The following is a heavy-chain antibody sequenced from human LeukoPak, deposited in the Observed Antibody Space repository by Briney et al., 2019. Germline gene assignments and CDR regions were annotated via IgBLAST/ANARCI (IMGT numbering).Heavy chain of an antibody. D-gene: IGHD1-26*01. Sequence: GGSLRLSCAASGFTVSSNYMSWVRQAPGKGLEWVSVIYSGGTTYYADSVKGRFTISRDNAKNSLYLQMNSLRAEDTALYYCARAPVGARGLDYWGQGTLVTVSS. CDR3: ARAPVGARGLDY. CDR2: IYSGGTT. J-gene: IGHJ4*02. V-gene: IGHV3-53*01. CDR1: GFTVSSNY.